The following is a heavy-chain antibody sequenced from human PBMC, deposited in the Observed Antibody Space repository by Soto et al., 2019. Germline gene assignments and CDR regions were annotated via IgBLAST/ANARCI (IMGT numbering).Heavy chain of an antibody. CDR3: ARQGQLRAYYGMDV. V-gene: IGHV4-39*01. D-gene: IGHD1-7*01. J-gene: IGHJ6*02. CDR2: IYYSGST. CDR1: GGSISSSSYY. Sequence: QLQLQESGPGPVKPSETLSLTCTVSGGSISSSSYYWGWIRQPPGKGLEWIGSIYYSGSTYYNPSLKSRVTISVDTSKNQFSLKLSSVTAADTAVYYCARQGQLRAYYGMDVWGQGTTVTVSS.